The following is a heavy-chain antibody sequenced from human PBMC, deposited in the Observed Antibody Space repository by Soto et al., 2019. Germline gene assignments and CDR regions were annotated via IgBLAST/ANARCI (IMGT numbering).Heavy chain of an antibody. V-gene: IGHV3-66*01. CDR1: GFTVSSKY. CDR3: AGGDIWCDGRRYYELYLDV. J-gene: IGHJ6*03. Sequence: GGSLRLSCAASGFTVSSKYMSWVRQAPGKGLEWVSLIQSGGPTYYADSVKGRFTISRDTSENTVHLQMDSLRAEDTAVYYCAGGDIWCDGRRYYELYLDVWGKGTTVTVSS. D-gene: IGHD3-16*02. CDR2: IQSGGPT.